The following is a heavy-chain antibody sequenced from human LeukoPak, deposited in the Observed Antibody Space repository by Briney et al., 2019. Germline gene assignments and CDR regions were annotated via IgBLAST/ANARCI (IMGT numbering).Heavy chain of an antibody. V-gene: IGHV4-39*07. D-gene: IGHD3-10*01. CDR3: ARNEVTMVRGVPPDY. CDR2: IYYSGST. Sequence: SETLSLTCTVSGGSISSSSYYWGWIRQPPGKGPEWIGSIYYSGSTFYNPSLKSRVTISVDTSKNQFSLKLSSVTAADTAVYYCARNEVTMVRGVPPDYWGQGTLVTVSS. CDR1: GGSISSSSYY. J-gene: IGHJ4*02.